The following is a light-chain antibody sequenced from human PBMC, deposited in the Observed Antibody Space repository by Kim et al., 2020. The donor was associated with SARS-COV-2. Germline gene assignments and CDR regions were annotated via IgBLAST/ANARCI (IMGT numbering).Light chain of an antibody. V-gene: IGLV3-21*04. CDR1: SIGSNG. CDR3: QVWDSSSDHRVV. CDR2: YDS. J-gene: IGLJ2*01. Sequence: PGKTARVSCGGNSIGSNGVHWYQQQSGQAPVLVIYYDSDRPSGIPERFSGSNSGNTATLTISRVEAGDEADYYCQVWDSSSDHRVVFGGGTQLTVL.